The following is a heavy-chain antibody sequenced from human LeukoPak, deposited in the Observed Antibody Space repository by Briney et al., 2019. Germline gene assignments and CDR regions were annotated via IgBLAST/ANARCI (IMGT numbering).Heavy chain of an antibody. V-gene: IGHV3-69-1*01. D-gene: IGHD6-19*01. CDR1: GFTFSAYT. J-gene: IGHJ3*02. Sequence: GGSLRLSCATTGFTFSAYTMNWVRQAPGKGLEWVSSIAASGSTYYLDSVKGRFTISRDNAKTSLHLQMSSLRAADTAVYYCARVSAVAGRDAFDIWGQGTMVTVSS. CDR2: IAASGST. CDR3: ARVSAVAGRDAFDI.